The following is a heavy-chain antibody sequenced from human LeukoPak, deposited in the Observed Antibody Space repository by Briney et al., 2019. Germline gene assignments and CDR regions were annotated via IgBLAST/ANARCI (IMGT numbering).Heavy chain of an antibody. J-gene: IGHJ5*02. CDR1: GFTFNNYW. D-gene: IGHD6-19*01. CDR3: VRQAGVS. V-gene: IGHV3-7*01. CDR2: IKQDGSEK. Sequence: GGSLRLSCAASGFTFNNYWMSWVRQTPGKGLEWVAAIKQDGSEKYYVDSVKGRFTISRDNAKNSLYLQMNSLRAEDTAVYYCVRQAGVSWGQGTLVTVSS.